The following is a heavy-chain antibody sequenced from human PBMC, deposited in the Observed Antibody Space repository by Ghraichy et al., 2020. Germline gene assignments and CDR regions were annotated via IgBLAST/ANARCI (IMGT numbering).Heavy chain of an antibody. CDR1: GGSFSGYY. J-gene: IGHJ6*02. CDR3: ARSCIDRIRCYYYYGMDV. Sequence: SETLSLTCAVYGGSFSGYYWSWIRQPPGKGLEWIGEINHSGSTNYNPSLKSRVTISVDTSKNQFSLKLSSVTAADTAVYYCARSCIDRIRCYYYYGMDVWGQGTTVTVSS. D-gene: IGHD1-26*01. V-gene: IGHV4-34*01. CDR2: INHSGST.